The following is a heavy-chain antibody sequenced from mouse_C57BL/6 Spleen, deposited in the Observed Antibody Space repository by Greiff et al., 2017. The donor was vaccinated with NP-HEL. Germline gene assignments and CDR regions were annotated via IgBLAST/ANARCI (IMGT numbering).Heavy chain of an antibody. CDR3: DYGNYDFDY. Sequence: VQLQQSGPELVKPGASVKISCKASGYTFTDYYMNWVKQSHGKSLEWIGDINPNNGGTSYNQKFKGKATLTADKSSSTAYMELRSLTSEDSAVYYCDYGNYDFDYWGQGTTLTVSS. V-gene: IGHV1-26*01. D-gene: IGHD2-1*01. J-gene: IGHJ2*01. CDR1: GYTFTDYY. CDR2: INPNNGGT.